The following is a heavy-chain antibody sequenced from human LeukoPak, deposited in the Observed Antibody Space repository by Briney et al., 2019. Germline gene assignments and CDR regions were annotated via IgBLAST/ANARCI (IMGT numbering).Heavy chain of an antibody. J-gene: IGHJ4*02. Sequence: PSETLSLTCAVYGGSFSGYYWSWIRQPPGKGLEWIGEINHSGSTNYNPSLKSRVTISVDTSKNQFSLKLSSVTAADTAVYYCAREQTTVTKFDYWGQGTLVTVSS. D-gene: IGHD4-17*01. V-gene: IGHV4-34*01. CDR1: GGSFSGYY. CDR3: AREQTTVTKFDY. CDR2: INHSGST.